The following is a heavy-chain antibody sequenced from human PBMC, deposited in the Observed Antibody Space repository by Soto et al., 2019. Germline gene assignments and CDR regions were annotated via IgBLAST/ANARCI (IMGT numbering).Heavy chain of an antibody. CDR1: GFTFTRYS. CDR2: ISSTTSYI. J-gene: IGHJ4*02. CDR3: ARESEDLTSNFDY. V-gene: IGHV3-21*06. Sequence: GGSLRLSCAASGFTFTRYSMNWVRQAPGKGLEWASSISSTTSYIYYGDSMKGRFTISGDNAKNSLYLEMNSLRAEDTAVYYCARESEDLTSNFDYWGQGTLVTVSS.